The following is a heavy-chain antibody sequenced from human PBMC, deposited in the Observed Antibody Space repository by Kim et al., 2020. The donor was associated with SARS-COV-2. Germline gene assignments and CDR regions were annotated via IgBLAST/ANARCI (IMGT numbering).Heavy chain of an antibody. D-gene: IGHD2-21*02. CDR1: GGSISSGGYY. V-gene: IGHV4-31*03. J-gene: IGHJ4*02. CDR3: ARGGSRHTASFDY. Sequence: SETLSLTCTVSGGSISSGGYYWSWIRQHPGKGLEWIGYIYYSGSTYYNPSLKSRVTISVDTSKNQFSLKLSSVTAADTAVYYCARGGSRHTASFDYWGQGTLVTVSS. CDR2: IYYSGST.